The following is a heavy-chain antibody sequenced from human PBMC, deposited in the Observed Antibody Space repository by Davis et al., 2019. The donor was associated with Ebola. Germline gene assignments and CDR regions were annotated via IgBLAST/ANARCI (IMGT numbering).Heavy chain of an antibody. Sequence: GESLKISCAASGFTFSTYTMTWVRQAPGKGLEWVSSISISSAFIYYADSVKGRFTISRDNAKNSLYLQMNSLRAEDTAVYYCARRATVTTRGSWFDPWGQGTLVTVSS. D-gene: IGHD4-11*01. J-gene: IGHJ5*02. CDR2: ISISSAFI. CDR3: ARRATVTTRGSWFDP. V-gene: IGHV3-21*01. CDR1: GFTFSTYT.